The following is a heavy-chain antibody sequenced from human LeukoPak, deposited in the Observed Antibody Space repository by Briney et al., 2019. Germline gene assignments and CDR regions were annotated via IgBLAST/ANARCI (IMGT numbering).Heavy chain of an antibody. J-gene: IGHJ4*02. CDR1: GVIVRSNY. CDR3: ARDRGVVVVAATLDY. D-gene: IGHD2-15*01. V-gene: IGHV3-66*01. Sequence: GGSLRLSCVGSGVIVRSNYMTWVRQAPGKGLEWVSILYHGGSTYYADSVKGRFSISRDTSKNTLYLQMNSLRVEDTAVYYCARDRGVVVVAATLDYWGQGTLVTVSS. CDR2: LYHGGST.